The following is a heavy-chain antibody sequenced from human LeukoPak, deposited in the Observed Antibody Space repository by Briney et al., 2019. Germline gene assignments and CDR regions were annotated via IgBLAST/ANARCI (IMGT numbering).Heavy chain of an antibody. Sequence: GGSLRLSCAASGFTFSSYEMNWVRQAPGKRLEWVSYICSSGSTIYYADSVKGRFTISRDNAKNSLYLQMNSLRAEDTAVYYCARTPLSPYDSSGYGDYWGQGTLVTVSS. J-gene: IGHJ4*02. CDR1: GFTFSSYE. CDR3: ARTPLSPYDSSGYGDY. D-gene: IGHD3-22*01. V-gene: IGHV3-48*03. CDR2: ICSSGSTI.